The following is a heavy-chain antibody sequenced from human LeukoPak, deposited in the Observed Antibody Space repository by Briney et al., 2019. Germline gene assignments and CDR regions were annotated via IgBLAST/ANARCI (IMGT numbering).Heavy chain of an antibody. CDR2: IKSDGGT. J-gene: IGHJ1*01. CDR3: ARARYEIGGYDPESFRH. CDR1: GFTFSTYW. Sequence: GGSLRLSCAASGFTFSTYWMHWVRQAPGKGLVWVSRIKSDGGTNYADSVKGRFTISRDNAKKTVSLQMNSLRPEDTGVYYCARARYEIGGYDPESFRHWGQGTLVTVSS. D-gene: IGHD3-22*01. V-gene: IGHV3-74*01.